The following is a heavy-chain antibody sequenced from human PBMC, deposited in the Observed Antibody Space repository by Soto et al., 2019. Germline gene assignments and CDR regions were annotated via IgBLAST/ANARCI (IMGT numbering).Heavy chain of an antibody. D-gene: IGHD6-13*01. CDR1: GGSISSSSYY. Sequence: QLQLQESGPGLVKPSETLSLTCTVSGGSISSSSYYWGWIRQPPGKGLEWIGSIYYSGSTYYNPSLKSRVTISVDTSKNQFSLKLSSVTAADTAVYYCARQGGIEAAAGRADPWGQGTLVTVSS. CDR3: ARQGGIEAAAGRADP. V-gene: IGHV4-39*01. J-gene: IGHJ5*02. CDR2: IYYSGST.